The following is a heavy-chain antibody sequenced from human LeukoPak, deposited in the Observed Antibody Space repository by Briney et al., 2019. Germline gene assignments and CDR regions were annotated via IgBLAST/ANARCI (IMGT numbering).Heavy chain of an antibody. Sequence: GRSLRLSCAASGFTFSSYAMSWVRQAPGKGLEWVSAISGSGGSTYYADSVKGRFTISRDNSKNTLYLQMNSLRAEDTAVYYCANIYPYCSSTGCSTHWGQGTLVTVSS. CDR3: ANIYPYCSSTGCSTH. V-gene: IGHV3-23*01. CDR1: GFTFSSYA. CDR2: ISGSGGST. D-gene: IGHD2-2*01. J-gene: IGHJ4*02.